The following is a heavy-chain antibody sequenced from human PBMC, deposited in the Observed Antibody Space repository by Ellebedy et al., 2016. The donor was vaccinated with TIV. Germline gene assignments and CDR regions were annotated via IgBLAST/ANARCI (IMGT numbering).Heavy chain of an antibody. J-gene: IGHJ4*02. CDR2: ISYDGSNK. V-gene: IGHV3-30*04. CDR3: AREDYGDYLYYFDY. Sequence: GGSLRLXCAASGFTFSSYAMHWVRQAPGKGLEWVAVISYDGSNKYYADSVKGRFTISRDNSKNTLYLQMNSLRAEDTAVYYCAREDYGDYLYYFDYWGQGTLVTVSS. CDR1: GFTFSSYA. D-gene: IGHD4-17*01.